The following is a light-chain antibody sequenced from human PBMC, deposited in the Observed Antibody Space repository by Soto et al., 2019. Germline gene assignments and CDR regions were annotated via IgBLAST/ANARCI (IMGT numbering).Light chain of an antibody. Sequence: QSVLTQPPSASGTPGQRVTISCSGSSSNIGSNSVNWYQQLPGTAPKLLMYSSNQRPSGVPDRFSGSKSGTSASLAISGLQSEDEADYYCAAWDDSLNGEVFGGGTKVTVL. J-gene: IGLJ2*01. CDR3: AAWDDSLNGEV. V-gene: IGLV1-44*01. CDR1: SSNIGSNS. CDR2: SSN.